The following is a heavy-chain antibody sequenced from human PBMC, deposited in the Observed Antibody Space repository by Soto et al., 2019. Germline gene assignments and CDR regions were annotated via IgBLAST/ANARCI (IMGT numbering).Heavy chain of an antibody. Sequence: ASVKVSCKASGYTFTNYDISWVRQAPGQGLEWMGWISANNGNANYAQNLQGRVTMTTDTSTSTTYMEVRSPRSDDTAVYYCARAFYYDILTGSSAFDYWGQGTLVTVSS. V-gene: IGHV1-18*01. CDR2: ISANNGNA. CDR3: ARAFYYDILTGSSAFDY. CDR1: GYTFTNYD. D-gene: IGHD3-9*01. J-gene: IGHJ4*01.